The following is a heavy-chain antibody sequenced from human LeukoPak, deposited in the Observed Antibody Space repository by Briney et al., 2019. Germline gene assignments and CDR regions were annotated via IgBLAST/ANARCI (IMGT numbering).Heavy chain of an antibody. CDR1: GYTFASYG. D-gene: IGHD4-17*01. CDR3: ARPSTGDYYYYGMDV. J-gene: IGHJ6*02. Sequence: GASVKVSCKASGYTFASYGISWVRQAPGQGLEWMGWISAYNGNTNYAQKLQGRVTMTTDTSTSTAYMELSSLRSEDTAVYYCARPSTGDYYYYGMDVWGQGTTVTVSS. V-gene: IGHV1-18*01. CDR2: ISAYNGNT.